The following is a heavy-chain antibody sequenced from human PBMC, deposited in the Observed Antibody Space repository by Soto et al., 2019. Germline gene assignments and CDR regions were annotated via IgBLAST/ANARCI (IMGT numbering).Heavy chain of an antibody. J-gene: IGHJ4*02. CDR2: IRSKSNSYAT. V-gene: IGHV3-73*01. Sequence: PGGSLRLSCAASGFSFSGSAMHWVRQASGKGLEWVGHIRSKSNSYATAYVASVKGRFTISRDDSKNTAYLQMNSLNTEDTAVYYCTGSSSGDWGQGTLVTVSS. CDR1: GFSFSGSA. CDR3: TGSSSGD. D-gene: IGHD6-6*01.